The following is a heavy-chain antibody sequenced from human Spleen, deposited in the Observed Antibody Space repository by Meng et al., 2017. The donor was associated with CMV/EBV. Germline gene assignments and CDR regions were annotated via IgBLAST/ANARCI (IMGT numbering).Heavy chain of an antibody. CDR2: INHSGST. CDR3: ARTQWLVKYFDY. Sequence: SQTLSLTCAVYGGSFSGYYWSWIRQPPGKGLEWIGEINHSGSTNYSPSLKGRVTISVDTSKNQFSLKLSSVTAADTALYFCARTQWLVKYFDYWGQGTLVTVSS. CDR1: GGSFSGYY. J-gene: IGHJ4*02. V-gene: IGHV4-34*01. D-gene: IGHD6-19*01.